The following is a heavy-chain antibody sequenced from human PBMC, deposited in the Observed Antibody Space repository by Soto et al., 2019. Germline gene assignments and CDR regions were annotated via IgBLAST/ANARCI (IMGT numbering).Heavy chain of an antibody. Sequence: SETLSLTCAVYGGSFSDYYWSWIRQPPGKGLEWIGEISHSGSTNYNPSLKSRVTVSRDTSKNQFSLRLSSVTAADTAVYYCARMIGSAAGGYWGQGILVTVSS. V-gene: IGHV4-34*01. CDR2: ISHSGST. CDR1: GGSFSDYY. CDR3: ARMIGSAAGGY. J-gene: IGHJ4*02. D-gene: IGHD6-13*01.